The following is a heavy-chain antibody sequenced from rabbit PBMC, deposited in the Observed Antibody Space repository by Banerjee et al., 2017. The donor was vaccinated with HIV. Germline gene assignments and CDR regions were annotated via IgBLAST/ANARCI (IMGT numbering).Heavy chain of an antibody. CDR3: ARSDYTYGDPGYAYGGYGL. V-gene: IGHV1S45*01. J-gene: IGHJ4*01. CDR1: GFSFSSGYD. D-gene: IGHD6-1*01. Sequence: QEQLVESGGGLVKPGASLTLTCKASGFSFSSGYDMCWVRQAPGKGLEWIACIYAGSSGSTYYASWAKGRFTISKTSSTTVTLQMTSLTAADTATYFCARSDYTYGDPGYAYGGYGLWGPGTLVTVS. CDR2: IYAGSSGST.